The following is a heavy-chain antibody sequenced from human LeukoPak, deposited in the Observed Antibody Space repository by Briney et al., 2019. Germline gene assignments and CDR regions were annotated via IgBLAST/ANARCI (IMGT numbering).Heavy chain of an antibody. V-gene: IGHV4-39*01. CDR2: IYYSGST. Sequence: PSETLSLTCTVSGGSISNSGYYWGWIRQPPGKGLEWIGNIYYSGSTYCNPSLKSRVTISVDTSKNQFSLKLSSVTAADTAVYYCAKTYYYDPFDFWGQGTLVTVSS. D-gene: IGHD3-22*01. CDR1: GGSISNSGYY. CDR3: AKTYYYDPFDF. J-gene: IGHJ4*02.